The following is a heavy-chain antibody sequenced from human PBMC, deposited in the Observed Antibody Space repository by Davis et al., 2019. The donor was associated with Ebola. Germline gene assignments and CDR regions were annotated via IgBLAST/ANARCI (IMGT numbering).Heavy chain of an antibody. CDR1: GFSFSSYA. D-gene: IGHD3-22*01. V-gene: IGHV3-23*01. J-gene: IGHJ4*02. CDR3: AKDYYDSSGRYFDY. Sequence: GESLKISCAASGFSFSSYAMTWVRQAPGKGLEWVSAIVGSGGSTYYADSVKGRFTISRDNSKSTLYLQMNSLRAEDTAVYYCAKDYYDSSGRYFDYWGQGTLVTVSS. CDR2: IVGSGGST.